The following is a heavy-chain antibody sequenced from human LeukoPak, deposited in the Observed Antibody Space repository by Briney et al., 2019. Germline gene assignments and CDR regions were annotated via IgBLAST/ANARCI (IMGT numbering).Heavy chain of an antibody. V-gene: IGHV4-39*07. CDR1: GGSISSSSYY. CDR2: IYYSGST. D-gene: IGHD6-19*01. J-gene: IGHJ4*02. CDR3: ATAAVAGRGETFDN. Sequence: PSETLSLTCTVSGGSISSSSYYWGWIRQPPGKGLEWIGSIYYSGSTYYNPSLKSRVTISVDTSKNQFSLKLSSVTAADTAVYYCATAAVAGRGETFDNWGQGTLVTVSS.